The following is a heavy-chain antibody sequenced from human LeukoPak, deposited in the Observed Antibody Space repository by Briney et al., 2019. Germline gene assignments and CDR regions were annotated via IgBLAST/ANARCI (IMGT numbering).Heavy chain of an antibody. CDR3: ANDEPYSSSWSGDYYGMDV. CDR2: ISYVGSNK. Sequence: GRSLRLSCAASGFTFSSYGMHWVRQAPGKGLEWVAVISYVGSNKYYADSVKGRFTISRDNSKNTLYLQMNSLRAEDTAVYYCANDEPYSSSWSGDYYGMDVWGKGTTVTVSS. J-gene: IGHJ6*04. CDR1: GFTFSSYG. V-gene: IGHV3-30*18. D-gene: IGHD6-13*01.